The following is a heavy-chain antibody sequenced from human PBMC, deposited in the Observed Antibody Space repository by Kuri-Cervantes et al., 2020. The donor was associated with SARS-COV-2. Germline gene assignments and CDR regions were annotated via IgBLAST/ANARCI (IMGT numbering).Heavy chain of an antibody. D-gene: IGHD1-26*01. CDR1: GFIFSSYG. CDR3: ARGGRYYFDY. J-gene: IGHJ4*02. Sequence: GGSLRLSCAASGFIFSSYGMNWVRQAPGKGLEWVSYISGSGFSIYYADSLKGRFTISRDNAKNSLYLQMNSLTAEDTAVYYCARGGRYYFDYWGQGSLVTVSS. V-gene: IGHV3-48*01. CDR2: ISGSGFSI.